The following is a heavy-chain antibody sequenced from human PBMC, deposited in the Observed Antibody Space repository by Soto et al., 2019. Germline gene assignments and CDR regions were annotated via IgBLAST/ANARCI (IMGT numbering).Heavy chain of an antibody. V-gene: IGHV1-69*02. CDR3: ARVGLGTRIGDTPGRDFDY. D-gene: IGHD7-27*01. CDR1: GGTFSSYT. Sequence: QVQLVQSGAEVKKPGSSVKVSCKDSGGTFSSYTIRWVRQAPGQGLEWMGRIIPILGIANYAQKFQGRVTITADKYTSTAYMELSRLRSEDTAVYYCARVGLGTRIGDTPGRDFDYWGQGTLGTVAS. J-gene: IGHJ4*02. CDR2: IIPILGIA.